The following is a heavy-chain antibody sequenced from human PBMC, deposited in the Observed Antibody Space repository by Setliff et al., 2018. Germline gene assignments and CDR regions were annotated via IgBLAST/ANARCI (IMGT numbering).Heavy chain of an antibody. CDR3: ARGIVVVPAALDV. D-gene: IGHD2-2*01. V-gene: IGHV3-21*01. J-gene: IGHJ6*04. Sequence: GGSLRLSCAASGFIFSSYSFHWVRQAPGKGLEWVSSISPSSTYIYYTDSVKGRFTISRDNSKNTLYLQMNSLRAEDTAVYYCARGIVVVPAALDVWGKGTTVTVSS. CDR1: GFIFSSYS. CDR2: ISPSSTYI.